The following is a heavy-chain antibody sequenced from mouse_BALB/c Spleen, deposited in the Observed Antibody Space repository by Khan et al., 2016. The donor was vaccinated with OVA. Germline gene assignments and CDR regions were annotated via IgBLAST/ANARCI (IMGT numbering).Heavy chain of an antibody. CDR3: AREGAYYRSDGWFAY. J-gene: IGHJ3*01. Sequence: QVQLKQSGAELARPGASVKMSCKASGYTFTSYTMHWVKQRPGQGLEWIGYINPSSGYTNYNQTFKDKATLTADKSSTTAYMQLSSLTSEDSAFYYCAREGAYYRSDGWFAYWGQGTLVTVSA. V-gene: IGHV1-4*01. CDR2: INPSSGYT. CDR1: GYTFTSYT. D-gene: IGHD2-14*01.